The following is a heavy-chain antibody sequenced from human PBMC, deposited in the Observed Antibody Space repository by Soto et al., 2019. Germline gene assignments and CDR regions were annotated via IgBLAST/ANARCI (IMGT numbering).Heavy chain of an antibody. J-gene: IGHJ5*02. CDR3: ARHQLELRGRRKHLDWFDP. CDR1: GGSISSSSYY. V-gene: IGHV4-39*01. CDR2: IYYSGST. D-gene: IGHD1-7*01. Sequence: QLQLQESGPGLVKPSETLSLTCTVSGGSISSSSYYWGWIRQPPGKGLEWIGSIYYSGSTYYNPSLKSRVTISAATSKNQSSPKLSSVTAADTAVYYCARHQLELRGRRKHLDWFDPWGQGTLVTVSS.